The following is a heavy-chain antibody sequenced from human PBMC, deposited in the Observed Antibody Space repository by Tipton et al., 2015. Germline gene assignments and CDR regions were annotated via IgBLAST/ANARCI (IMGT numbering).Heavy chain of an antibody. CDR1: GFSVSSNY. V-gene: IGHV3-53*01. Sequence: SLRLSCAASGFSVSSNYMSWVRQAPGQGLVWLSLIYSGGITYSADSVKGRFAVSRDISKNTVYLHMNSLRTEDTAVYYCARFPGSGYYYYYGTDVWGQGTTVTVSS. CDR2: IYSGGIT. D-gene: IGHD3-3*01. CDR3: ARFPGSGYYYYYGTDV. J-gene: IGHJ6*02.